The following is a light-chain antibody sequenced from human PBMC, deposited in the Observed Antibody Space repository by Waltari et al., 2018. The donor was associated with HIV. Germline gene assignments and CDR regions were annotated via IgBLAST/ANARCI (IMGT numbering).Light chain of an antibody. CDR3: QSADSSETLGV. V-gene: IGLV3-25*03. Sequence: YELTPPPSVSVSPGQTAKIICSGDELPDHYAHWYQPRTGQAPALVRYKDKERPVGIPERFSGSGSGSTATLTISGVLEEDEADYYCQSADSSETLGVFGGGTKLTVL. J-gene: IGLJ3*02. CDR2: KDK. CDR1: ELPDHY.